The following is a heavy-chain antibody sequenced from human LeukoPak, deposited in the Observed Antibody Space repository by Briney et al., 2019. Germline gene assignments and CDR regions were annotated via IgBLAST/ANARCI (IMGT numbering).Heavy chain of an antibody. J-gene: IGHJ4*02. CDR2: IYYSGST. CDR3: ARAGHQYWDPEEDY. D-gene: IGHD2/OR15-2a*01. V-gene: IGHV4-39*07. Sequence: SETLSLTCTVSGGSISSSSYYWGWIRQPPGKGLEWIGSIYYSGSTYYNPSLKSRVTISVDRSKNQFSLKLSSVTAADTAVYYCARAGHQYWDPEEDYWGQGTLVTVSS. CDR1: GGSISSSSYY.